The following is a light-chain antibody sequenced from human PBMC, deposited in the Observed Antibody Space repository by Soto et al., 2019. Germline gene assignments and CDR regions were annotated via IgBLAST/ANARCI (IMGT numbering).Light chain of an antibody. V-gene: IGKV1-5*01. CDR2: DAS. CDR1: QSVSSS. Sequence: IQMTQSPSTLSASVGDRVTITFRASQSVSSSLAWYQQKPGKAPNPLIYDASKLQSGVPSRFSGTGSGTEFSLTISSLQPDDFATYYCQQYEGYSPTFGQGTKVDI. CDR3: QQYEGYSPT. J-gene: IGKJ1*01.